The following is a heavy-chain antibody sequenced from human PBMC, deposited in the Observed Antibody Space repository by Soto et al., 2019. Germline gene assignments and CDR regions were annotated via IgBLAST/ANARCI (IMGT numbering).Heavy chain of an antibody. CDR2: IRSSDGTI. CDR3: AKNSGFDLDY. D-gene: IGHD2-15*01. Sequence: QVQLVESGGGLAKPGGSLRLSCTASGFTFSDHNMSWIRQAPGKGLEWISYIRSSDGTIYYADSVKGRFTISRDNAKNSLYLQMNSLRAEDTAVYYCAKNSGFDLDYWGQGTLVTVSS. CDR1: GFTFSDHN. V-gene: IGHV3-11*01. J-gene: IGHJ4*02.